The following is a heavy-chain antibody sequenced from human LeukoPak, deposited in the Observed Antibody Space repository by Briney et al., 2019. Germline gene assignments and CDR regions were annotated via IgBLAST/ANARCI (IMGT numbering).Heavy chain of an antibody. D-gene: IGHD2-15*01. CDR2: IWYDGSNK. J-gene: IGHJ6*02. CDR1: GFTFIPYA. Sequence: GGSLRLSCAASGFTFIPYAMHWVRQAPGKGLEWVAVIWYDGSNKYYADSVKGRFTISRDNSKNTLYLQMNSLRAEDTAVYYCARAPFTDSRGMDVWGQGTTVTVSS. CDR3: ARAPFTDSRGMDV. V-gene: IGHV3-33*08.